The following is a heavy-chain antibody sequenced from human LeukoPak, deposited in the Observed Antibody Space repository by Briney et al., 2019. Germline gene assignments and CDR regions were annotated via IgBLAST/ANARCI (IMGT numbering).Heavy chain of an antibody. J-gene: IGHJ6*02. Sequence: PGGSLRLSCSASGFTFSSCAMHWVRQAPGKGLEYVSAISSNGGSTYYADSVKGRFTISRDNSKNTLYLQMSSLRAEDTAVYYCVKDYYDSSGYYSMLSKYYYYGMDVWGQGTTVTVSS. V-gene: IGHV3-64D*09. CDR1: GFTFSSCA. D-gene: IGHD3-22*01. CDR2: ISSNGGST. CDR3: VKDYYDSSGYYSMLSKYYYYGMDV.